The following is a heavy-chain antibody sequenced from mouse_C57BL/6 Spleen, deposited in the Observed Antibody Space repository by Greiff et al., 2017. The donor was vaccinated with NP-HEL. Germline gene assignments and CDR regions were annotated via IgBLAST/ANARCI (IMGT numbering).Heavy chain of an antibody. Sequence: EVKLVESGGGLVKPGGSLKLSCAASGFTFSDYGMHWVRQAPEKGLEWVAYISSGSSTIYYADTVKGRFTISRDNAKNTLFLQMTSLRSEDTAMYYCARLSSELGYAMDYWGQGTSVTVSS. CDR3: ARLSSELGYAMDY. J-gene: IGHJ4*01. CDR1: GFTFSDYG. CDR2: ISSGSSTI. D-gene: IGHD4-1*01. V-gene: IGHV5-17*01.